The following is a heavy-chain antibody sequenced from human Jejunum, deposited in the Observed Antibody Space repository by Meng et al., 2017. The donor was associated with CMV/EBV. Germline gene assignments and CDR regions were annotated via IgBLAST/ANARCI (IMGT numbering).Heavy chain of an antibody. Sequence: GFSLSTNGMRVSWLRQPPGKALGWLARIDWDDDKFYSTSLKTRLTISKDTSKNQVVLTMTNMDPVDTATYYCARIRSSGYLYFDYWGQGTLVTVSS. CDR2: IDWDDDK. J-gene: IGHJ4*02. V-gene: IGHV2-70D*14. D-gene: IGHD3-22*01. CDR3: ARIRSSGYLYFDY. CDR1: GFSLSTNGMR.